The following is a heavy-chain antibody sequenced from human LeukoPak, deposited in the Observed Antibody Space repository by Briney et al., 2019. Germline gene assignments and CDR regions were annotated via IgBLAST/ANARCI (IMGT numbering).Heavy chain of an antibody. V-gene: IGHV3-23*01. CDR3: AKPHSGSYSEGFDY. Sequence: GGPLRLSCEASGFTFSIYAMSWVRQAPGKGLEWLSIMSGAGGRIEYADSVKGRFTISRDNSKNTLYLQMNSLRAEDTAVYYCAKPHSGSYSEGFDYWGQGTLVTVSS. CDR1: GFTFSIYA. J-gene: IGHJ4*02. CDR2: MSGAGGRI. D-gene: IGHD1-26*01.